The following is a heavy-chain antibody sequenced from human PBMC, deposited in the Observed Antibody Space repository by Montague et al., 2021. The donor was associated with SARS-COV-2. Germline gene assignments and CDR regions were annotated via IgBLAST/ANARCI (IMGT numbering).Heavy chain of an antibody. CDR1: GGSFSVYY. D-gene: IGHD2-21*02. CDR2: INHSGST. CDR3: VVVVPAMRPKSDY. J-gene: IGHJ4*02. Sequence: SETLSLTCAVYGGSFSVYYWSWIRQPPGKELEWIGEINHSGSTNYNPSXKSRVTISSDTSKNQFSLKLNSVTAADTAVYFCVVVVPAMRPKSDYWGQGTLVTVSS. V-gene: IGHV4-34*01.